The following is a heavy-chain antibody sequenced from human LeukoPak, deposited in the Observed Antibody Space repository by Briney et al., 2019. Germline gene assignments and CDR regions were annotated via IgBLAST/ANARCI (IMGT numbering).Heavy chain of an antibody. V-gene: IGHV3-53*01. CDR2: IHTGGET. D-gene: IGHD5-24*01. J-gene: IGHJ4*02. CDR3: ARGFAPAYNYGVFDY. Sequence: PGGSLRLSCAASGFTVSSNYMSWVRQAPGQGLEWVSIIHTGGETYYADSVRGRFTISRDNSRNTVYLQMDSLRAEDAAVYYCARGFAPAYNYGVFDYWGQGTLVTVSS. CDR1: GFTVSSNY.